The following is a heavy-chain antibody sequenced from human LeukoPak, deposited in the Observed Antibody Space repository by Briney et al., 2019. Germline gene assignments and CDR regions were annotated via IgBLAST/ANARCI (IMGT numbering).Heavy chain of an antibody. CDR1: GGTFSSYA. Sequence: SVKVSCKASGGTFSSYAISWVRQAPGQGLEWVGGIIPIFGTANYAQKFQGGVTITADASTSTAYMELSSLRSEDTAVYYCVIGGSSVVPAAIPGDYWGQGTLVTVSS. CDR3: VIGGSSVVPAAIPGDY. D-gene: IGHD2-2*01. J-gene: IGHJ4*02. CDR2: IIPIFGTA. V-gene: IGHV1-69*13.